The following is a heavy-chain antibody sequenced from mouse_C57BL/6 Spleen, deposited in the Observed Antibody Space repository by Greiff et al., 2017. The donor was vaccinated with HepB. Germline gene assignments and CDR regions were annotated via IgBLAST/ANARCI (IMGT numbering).Heavy chain of an antibody. V-gene: IGHV3-6*01. Sequence: EVQLQQSGPGLVKPSQSLSLTCSVTGYSITSGYYWNWIRQFPGNKLEWMGYISYDGSNNYNPSLKNRISITRDTSKNQFFLKLNSVTTEDTATYYCARDPPLAYWGQGTLVTVSA. CDR2: ISYDGSN. J-gene: IGHJ3*01. CDR3: ARDPPLAY. CDR1: GYSITSGYY.